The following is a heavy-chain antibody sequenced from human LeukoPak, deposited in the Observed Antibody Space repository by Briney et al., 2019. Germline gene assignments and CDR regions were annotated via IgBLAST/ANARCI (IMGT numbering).Heavy chain of an antibody. CDR1: GFTFSTYA. Sequence: GGSLRLSCAASGFTFSTYAMNWVRQAPGKGLEWVSAISGSGDSTYYADSVRGRFTISRDNSKSTLYLQMNSPRAEDTAVYYCAKGHDTRTATLDYWGQGTLVTASS. D-gene: IGHD1-1*01. CDR3: AKGHDTRTATLDY. V-gene: IGHV3-23*01. CDR2: ISGSGDST. J-gene: IGHJ4*02.